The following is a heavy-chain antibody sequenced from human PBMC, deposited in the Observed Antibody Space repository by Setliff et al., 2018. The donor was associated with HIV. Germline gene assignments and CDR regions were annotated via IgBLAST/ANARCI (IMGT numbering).Heavy chain of an antibody. V-gene: IGHV1-3*01. D-gene: IGHD4-17*01. CDR1: GGAFSSYA. J-gene: IGHJ4*02. CDR2: INAGYGNT. CDR3: ARSPGDYLFDY. Sequence: ASVKVSCKASGGAFSSYALSWVRQAPGQGLEWMGWINAGYGNTKYSQKFQGRVTITRDASASTAYMELSSLRSEDTAVYYCARSPGDYLFDYWGQGTLVTVSS.